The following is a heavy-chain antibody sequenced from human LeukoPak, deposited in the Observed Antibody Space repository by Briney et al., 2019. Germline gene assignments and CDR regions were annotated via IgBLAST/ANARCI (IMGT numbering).Heavy chain of an antibody. CDR2: IYYSGST. CDR3: ARARGYSYGKNWFDP. Sequence: PSETLSLTCTVSGGSISSGDYYWSWIRQPPGKGLEWIGYIYYSGSTYYNPSLKRRVTISVDTSKNQFSLKLSSVTAADTAVYYCARARGYSYGKNWFDPWGQGTLVTVSS. CDR1: GGSISSGDYY. J-gene: IGHJ5*02. D-gene: IGHD5-18*01. V-gene: IGHV4-30-4*01.